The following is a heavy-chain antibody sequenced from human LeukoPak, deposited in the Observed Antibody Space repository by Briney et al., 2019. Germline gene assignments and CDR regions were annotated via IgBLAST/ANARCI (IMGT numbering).Heavy chain of an antibody. CDR2: IKSKTDGGTT. D-gene: IGHD3-3*01. CDR1: GFTFSNAW. CDR3: MYFWSGSSLVDY. V-gene: IGHV3-15*01. Sequence: GGSLRLSCAASGFTFSNAWMSWVRQAPGKGLEWVGRIKSKTDGGTTDSAAPVKGRFTISRDDSKNTLYLQMNGLKTEDTAVYYCMYFWSGSSLVDYWGQGTLVTVSS. J-gene: IGHJ4*02.